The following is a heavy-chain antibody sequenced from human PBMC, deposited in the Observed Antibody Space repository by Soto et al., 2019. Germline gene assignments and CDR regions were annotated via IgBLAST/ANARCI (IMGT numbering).Heavy chain of an antibody. CDR3: AKDRYYDSSGRYYFDY. CDR2: ISYDGSNK. CDR1: GFTFSSYG. V-gene: IGHV3-30*18. D-gene: IGHD3-22*01. Sequence: QVQLVESGGGVVQPGRSLRLSCAASGFTFSSYGMHWVRQAPGKGLEWVAVISYDGSNKYYADSVKGRFTISRDNSKNTLYLQMNSLRAEDTAVYYCAKDRYYDSSGRYYFDYWGQGTLVTVSS. J-gene: IGHJ4*02.